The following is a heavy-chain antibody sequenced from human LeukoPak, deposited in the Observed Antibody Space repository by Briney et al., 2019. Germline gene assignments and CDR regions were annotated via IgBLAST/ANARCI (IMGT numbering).Heavy chain of an antibody. V-gene: IGHV4-59*01. Sequence: SETLSLTCTVSGGSISSYYWSWIRQPPGKGLEWIGYIYYSGSTNYNPSLKSRVTISVDTSKNQFSLKLSSVTAADTAVYYCARDPSIVGAQYYFDYWGQGTLVTVSS. CDR1: GGSISSYY. CDR3: ARDPSIVGAQYYFDY. D-gene: IGHD1-26*01. J-gene: IGHJ4*02. CDR2: IYYSGST.